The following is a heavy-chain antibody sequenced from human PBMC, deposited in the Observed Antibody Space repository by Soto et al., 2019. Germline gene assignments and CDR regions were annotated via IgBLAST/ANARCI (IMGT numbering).Heavy chain of an antibody. V-gene: IGHV4-59*01. CDR1: GVSISSNY. D-gene: IGHD3-10*01. CDR3: SSNRWFVELGGGFDL. Sequence: PAETLSLTCTASGVSISSNYWSWIRQPPGKGLEWIGYINYSGRTNYNPALKSRVTISVDTSKNQVSLNLSSVTAADTAVYYCSSNRWFVELGGGFDLWGQGTPVTVSS. J-gene: IGHJ5*02. CDR2: INYSGRT.